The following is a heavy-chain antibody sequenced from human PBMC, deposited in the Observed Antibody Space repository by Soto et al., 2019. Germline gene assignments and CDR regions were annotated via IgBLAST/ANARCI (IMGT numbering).Heavy chain of an antibody. CDR2: IWSDGSRT. CDR3: AGEPKGGAYDMDV. D-gene: IGHD3-16*01. J-gene: IGHJ6*02. V-gene: IGHV3-33*01. Sequence: QVHLVESGGGVVQPGTSLRLSCAASRVTFTTYDMHWVRQAPGKGLEWVTLIWSDGSRTFYADSVKGRFTISRDNSKNTLCLQMNSLRAEDTAVYYCAGEPKGGAYDMDVWGQGTTVTVSS. CDR1: RVTFTTYD.